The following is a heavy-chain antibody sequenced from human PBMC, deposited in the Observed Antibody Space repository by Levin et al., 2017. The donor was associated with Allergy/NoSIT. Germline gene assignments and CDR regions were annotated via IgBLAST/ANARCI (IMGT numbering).Heavy chain of an antibody. J-gene: IGHJ4*02. CDR3: AKDLVVVPAALSGREAPDY. CDR2: ISYDGSNK. V-gene: IGHV3-30*18. D-gene: IGHD2-2*01. CDR1: GFTFSSYG. Sequence: GESLKISCAASGFTFSSYGMHWVRQAPGKGLEWVAVISYDGSNKYYADSVKGRFTISRDNSKNTLYLQMNSLRAEDTAVYYCAKDLVVVPAALSGREAPDYWGQGTLVTVSS.